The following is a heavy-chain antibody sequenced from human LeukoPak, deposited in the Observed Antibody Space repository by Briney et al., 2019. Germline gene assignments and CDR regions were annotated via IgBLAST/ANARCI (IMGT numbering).Heavy chain of an antibody. J-gene: IGHJ4*02. V-gene: IGHV1-69*05. CDR1: GGTFSGYA. CDR3: ASGLRKHYDFWSGYSDYFDY. D-gene: IGHD3-3*01. Sequence: GASVKVSCKASGGTFSGYAISWVRQAPGQGLEWMGGIIPIFGTANYAQKFQGRVTIATDESTSTAYMELSSLRSEDTAVYYCASGLRKHYDFWSGYSDYFDYWGQGTLVTVPS. CDR2: IIPIFGTA.